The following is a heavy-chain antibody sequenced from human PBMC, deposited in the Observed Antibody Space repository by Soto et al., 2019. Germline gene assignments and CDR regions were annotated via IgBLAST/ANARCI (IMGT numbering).Heavy chain of an antibody. J-gene: IGHJ3*02. D-gene: IGHD3-9*01. Sequence: SETLSLTCTVSGGSISSGGYYWSWIRQHPGKGLEWIGYIYYSGSTYYNPSLKSRVTISVDTSKNQFSLKLSSVTAADTAVYYCAREGDILTGLGEKNAFDIWGQGTMVTVSS. V-gene: IGHV4-31*03. CDR3: AREGDILTGLGEKNAFDI. CDR2: IYYSGST. CDR1: GGSISSGGYY.